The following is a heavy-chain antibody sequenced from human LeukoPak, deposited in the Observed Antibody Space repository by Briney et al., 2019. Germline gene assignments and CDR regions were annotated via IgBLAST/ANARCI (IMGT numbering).Heavy chain of an antibody. CDR2: IYTSGST. CDR3: ARVDFWSGYYDY. J-gene: IGHJ4*02. V-gene: IGHV4-61*02. Sequence: SETLSLTCTVSGGSISSGSYYWSWIRQPAGKGLEWIGRIYTSGSTSYNPSLKSRVTISVDTSKNQFSLKLSSVTAADTAVYYCARVDFWSGYYDYWGQGTLVTVSS. CDR1: GGSISSGSYY. D-gene: IGHD3-3*01.